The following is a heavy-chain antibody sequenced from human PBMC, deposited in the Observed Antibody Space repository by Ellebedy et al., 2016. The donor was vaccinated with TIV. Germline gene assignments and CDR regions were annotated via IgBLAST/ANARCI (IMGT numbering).Heavy chain of an antibody. CDR3: ARAMGDYYDSSGYWFDP. CDR1: GGTFSSYA. J-gene: IGHJ5*02. D-gene: IGHD3-22*01. CDR2: INPIFGTA. V-gene: IGHV1-69*13. Sequence: SVKVSCXASGGTFSSYAISWVRQAPGQGLEWMGGINPIFGTANYAQKFQGRVTITADESTSTAYMELSSLRSEDTAVYYCARAMGDYYDSSGYWFDPWGQGTLVTVSS.